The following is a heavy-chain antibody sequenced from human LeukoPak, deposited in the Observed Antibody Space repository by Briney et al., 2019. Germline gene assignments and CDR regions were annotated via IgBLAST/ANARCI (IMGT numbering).Heavy chain of an antibody. CDR3: AILLWFGEGFDY. J-gene: IGHJ4*02. V-gene: IGHV3-23*01. Sequence: GGSLRLSCAASGFTFSSYAMSWVRQAPGKGLEWVSAISGSGGSTYYADSVKGRFTISRDNSKNTLYLQMNSLRAEDTAVYYCAILLWFGEGFDYWGQGTLVTVSS. CDR2: ISGSGGST. CDR1: GFTFSSYA. D-gene: IGHD3-10*01.